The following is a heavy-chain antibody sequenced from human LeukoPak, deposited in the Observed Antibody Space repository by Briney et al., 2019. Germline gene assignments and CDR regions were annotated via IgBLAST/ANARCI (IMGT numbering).Heavy chain of an antibody. D-gene: IGHD2-8*02. J-gene: IGHJ5*02. Sequence: GASVKVSCKASGYKFTGDYIHWLRQAPGQGLEWMGWINPNTGATNYAQKFQGRVIMTRDTSINTAYMDLGRLRSDDTAVYYCARDRGTGSIGGWFDPWGQGTLVTVSS. CDR2: INPNTGAT. CDR3: ARDRGTGSIGGWFDP. V-gene: IGHV1-2*02. CDR1: GYKFTGDY.